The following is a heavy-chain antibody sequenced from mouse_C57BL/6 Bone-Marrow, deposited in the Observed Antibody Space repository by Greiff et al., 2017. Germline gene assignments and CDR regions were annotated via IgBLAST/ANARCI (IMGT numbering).Heavy chain of an antibody. CDR2: IWRGGST. Sequence: VKLVESGPGLVQPSQSLSITCTVSGFSLTSYGVHWVRQSPGKGLEWLGVIWRGGSTDYNAAFMSRLSITKDNSKSQVFFKMNSLQADDTAIYYCAKNYYGSSYVHWYFDVWGTGTTVTVSS. CDR1: GFSLTSYG. CDR3: AKNYYGSSYVHWYFDV. V-gene: IGHV2-5*01. J-gene: IGHJ1*03. D-gene: IGHD1-1*01.